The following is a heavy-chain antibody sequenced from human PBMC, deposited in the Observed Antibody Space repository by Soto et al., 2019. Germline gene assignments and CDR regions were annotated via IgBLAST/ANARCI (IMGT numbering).Heavy chain of an antibody. J-gene: IGHJ4*02. D-gene: IGHD1-26*01. CDR3: AREDEEGDTLDYFDY. Sequence: GGSLRLSCAASGFTFSSYAMHWVRQAPGKGLEWVAVISYDGSNKYYADSVKGRFTISRDNSKNTLYLQMNSLRAEDTAVYYCAREDEEGDTLDYFDYWGQGTLVTVSS. CDR1: GFTFSSYA. V-gene: IGHV3-30-3*01. CDR2: ISYDGSNK.